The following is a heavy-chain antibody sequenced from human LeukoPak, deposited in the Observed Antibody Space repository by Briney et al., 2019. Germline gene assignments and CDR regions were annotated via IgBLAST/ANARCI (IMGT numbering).Heavy chain of an antibody. J-gene: IGHJ4*02. CDR3: AQSYDSSGYGY. D-gene: IGHD3-22*01. V-gene: IGHV3-23*01. CDR1: GFTFDNHA. CDR2: ISGSGGST. Sequence: PGGSLRLSCAASGFTFDNHAMTWVRQAPGKGLEWVSGISGSGGSTFYPDSVKGRFTISRDNSKNTLYLQMNSLRVEDTAVYYCAQSYDSSGYGYWGQGTLVTVSS.